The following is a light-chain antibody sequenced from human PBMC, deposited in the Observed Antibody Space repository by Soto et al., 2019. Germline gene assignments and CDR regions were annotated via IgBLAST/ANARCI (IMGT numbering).Light chain of an antibody. CDR2: SND. CDR1: SSNIGTNT. J-gene: IGLJ2*01. CDR3: EAWDDSLYGAV. V-gene: IGLV1-44*01. Sequence: QSVLTQPPSASGTPGQRVTISCSGSSSNIGTNTINWYKQLPGTAPKLLIYSNDLRPSCVPDRFSGSKSGTSASLAISGLQSEDEADYYCEAWDDSLYGAVFGGGTKLTVL.